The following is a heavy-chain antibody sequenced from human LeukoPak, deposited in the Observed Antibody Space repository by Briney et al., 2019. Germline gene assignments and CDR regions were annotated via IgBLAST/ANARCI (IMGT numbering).Heavy chain of an antibody. D-gene: IGHD3-3*01. CDR3: AKDRGPDYDFWSGTPEGSFDY. Sequence: PGGALRLSCAASGFTFSSYAMSWVRQAPGEGLEWVSAISGSGGSTYYADSVKGRFTISRDNSNTTLYLKMNSLRAEDTAVYYCAKDRGPDYDFWSGTPEGSFDYWGQGTLVTVSS. CDR2: ISGSGGST. J-gene: IGHJ4*02. CDR1: GFTFSSYA. V-gene: IGHV3-23*01.